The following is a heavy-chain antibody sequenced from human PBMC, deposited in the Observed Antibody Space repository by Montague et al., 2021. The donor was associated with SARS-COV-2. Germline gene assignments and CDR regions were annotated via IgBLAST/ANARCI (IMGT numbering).Heavy chain of an antibody. CDR3: ARVGGSGWYVDY. CDR2: ISSSSSYI. V-gene: IGHV3-21*01. Sequence: SLRLSFAASGFTFSSYSMNWVRQAPGKGLEWVSSISSSSSYIYYADSVKGRSTISRDNAKNSLYLQMNSLRAEDTAVYYCARVGGSGWYVDYWGQGTLVTVSS. D-gene: IGHD6-19*01. J-gene: IGHJ4*02. CDR1: GFTFSSYS.